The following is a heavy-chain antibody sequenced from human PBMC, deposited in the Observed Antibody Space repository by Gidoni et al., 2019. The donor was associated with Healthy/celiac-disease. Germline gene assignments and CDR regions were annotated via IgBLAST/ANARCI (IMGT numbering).Heavy chain of an antibody. Sequence: QVQLQQWGAGLLKPSETLSLTCAVYGGSFEGYYWSWIRQPPGKGLEWIGEINHSGSTNYNPSLKSRVTISVDTSKNQFSLKLSSVTAADTAVYYCARRIGGSYTTQIRDYYFDYWGQGTLVTVSS. V-gene: IGHV4-34*01. J-gene: IGHJ4*02. CDR3: ARRIGGSYTTQIRDYYFDY. CDR1: GGSFEGYY. D-gene: IGHD1-26*01. CDR2: INHSGST.